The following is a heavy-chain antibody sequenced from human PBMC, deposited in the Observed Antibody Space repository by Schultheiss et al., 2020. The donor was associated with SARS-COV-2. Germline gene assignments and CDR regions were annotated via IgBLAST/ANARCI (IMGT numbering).Heavy chain of an antibody. CDR1: GFTFSNAW. J-gene: IGHJ4*02. V-gene: IGHV3-15*01. CDR2: IKSKTDGGTT. CDR3: TTDPLEWELLYYFDY. D-gene: IGHD1-26*01. Sequence: GGSLRLSCAASGFTFSNAWMSWVRQAPGKGLEWVGRIKSKTDGGTTDYAAPVKGGFTISRDDSKNTLYLQMNSLKTEDTAVYYCTTDPLEWELLYYFDYWGQGTLVTVSS.